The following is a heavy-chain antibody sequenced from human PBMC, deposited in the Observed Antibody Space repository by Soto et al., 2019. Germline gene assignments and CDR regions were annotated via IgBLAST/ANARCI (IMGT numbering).Heavy chain of an antibody. CDR3: AREMVGGYFDY. CDR2: ISGLSTTI. D-gene: IGHD2-15*01. CDR1: GFTFSSYS. J-gene: IGHJ4*02. V-gene: IGHV3-48*02. Sequence: PGGSLRLSCAASGFTFSSYSMNWVRQAPGKGLEWVSYISGLSTTIFYADSVKGRFTISRDNAKSSLFVQINSLRDEDTAVYYCAREMVGGYFDYWGQGTLVTVSS.